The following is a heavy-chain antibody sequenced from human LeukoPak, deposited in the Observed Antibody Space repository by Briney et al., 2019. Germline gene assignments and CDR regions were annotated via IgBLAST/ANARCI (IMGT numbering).Heavy chain of an antibody. V-gene: IGHV4-59*01. Sequence: TSETLSLTCTVSGGSISSYYCSWIRQPPGKGLEWIGYIYYSGSTNYNPSLKSRVTISVDTSKNQFSLKLSSVTAADTAVYYCASWGLTGFDYWGQGTLVTVSS. D-gene: IGHD3-9*01. CDR3: ASWGLTGFDY. CDR2: IYYSGST. CDR1: GGSISSYY. J-gene: IGHJ4*02.